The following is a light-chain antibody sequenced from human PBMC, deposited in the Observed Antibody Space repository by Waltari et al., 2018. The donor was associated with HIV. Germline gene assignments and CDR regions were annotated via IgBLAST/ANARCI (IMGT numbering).Light chain of an antibody. V-gene: IGKV4-1*01. Sequence: DIVMTQSPDSLAVSLGARATVTCTSSRTVLYNRNYLAWYQQKPGQAPKVLIYWASTRAFGVPDRFSSSGSGTDFSLTISRVQADDVAIYYCQQYYTLRSTFGGGTKIEI. CDR2: WAS. CDR3: QQYYTLRST. J-gene: IGKJ4*01. CDR1: RTVLYNRNY.